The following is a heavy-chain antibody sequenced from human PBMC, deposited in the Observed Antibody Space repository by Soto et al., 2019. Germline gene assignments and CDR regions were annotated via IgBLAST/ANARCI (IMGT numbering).Heavy chain of an antibody. Sequence: EVQLVESGGGLVQPGRSLRLSCAASGFTFDDYAMHWVRQAPGKGLEWVSGISWNSGSIGYADSVKGRFTISRDNAKNSLYLQMNSLRAVDTALYYCAKDKGPTTFLAFDIWGQGTMVTVSS. CDR3: AKDKGPTTFLAFDI. CDR2: ISWNSGSI. CDR1: GFTFDDYA. V-gene: IGHV3-9*01. J-gene: IGHJ3*02. D-gene: IGHD4-17*01.